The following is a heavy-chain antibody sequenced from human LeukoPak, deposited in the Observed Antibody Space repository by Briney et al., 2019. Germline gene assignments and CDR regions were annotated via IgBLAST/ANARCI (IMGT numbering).Heavy chain of an antibody. Sequence: GRSLRLSCAASGFTFSSYGMHWVRQAPGKGLEWVAVISYDGSSKYYADSVKGRFSISRDNSRNTLYLQMNGLRAEDTAVYYCAKGFTGMDFWGQGSLVTVSS. D-gene: IGHD3-16*01. CDR2: ISYDGSSK. V-gene: IGHV3-30*18. CDR3: AKGFTGMDF. J-gene: IGHJ4*02. CDR1: GFTFSSYG.